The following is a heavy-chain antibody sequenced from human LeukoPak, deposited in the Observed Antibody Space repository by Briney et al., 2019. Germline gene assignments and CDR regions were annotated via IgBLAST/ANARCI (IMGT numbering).Heavy chain of an antibody. CDR2: INPDSGDT. J-gene: IGHJ4*02. CDR1: GYTFTGYY. CDR3: TRERINSGSYSEALDY. D-gene: IGHD1-26*01. V-gene: IGHV1-2*02. Sequence: EASVKVSCKASGYTFTGYYMHWVRQAPGQGLEWMGWINPDSGDTNYAQKFQGRVTMTRDTSISTAYMELSSLTSDDTAVYYCTRERINSGSYSEALDYWGQGTLVTVSS.